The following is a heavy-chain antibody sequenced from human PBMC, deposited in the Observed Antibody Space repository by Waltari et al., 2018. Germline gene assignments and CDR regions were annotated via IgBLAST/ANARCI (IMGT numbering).Heavy chain of an antibody. V-gene: IGHV1-18*01. CDR1: GYAFSNHG. Sequence: QVQLVQSGPEVKKPGASVKVSCKASGYAFSNHGIGWVRQAPGQGLEWKGWISAYDGDTNHAQKVQDRVTMTTDTSTNTAYLELRSLRSDDTAVYYCARGSSKQYYDYWGQGTLVTVSS. J-gene: IGHJ4*02. D-gene: IGHD2-15*01. CDR2: ISAYDGDT. CDR3: ARGSSKQYYDY.